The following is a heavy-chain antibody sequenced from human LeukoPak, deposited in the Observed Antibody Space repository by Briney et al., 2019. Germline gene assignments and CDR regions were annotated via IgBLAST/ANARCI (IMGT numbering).Heavy chain of an antibody. CDR2: IKSKTDGGTT. CDR1: GFTFSNAW. D-gene: IGHD6-19*01. V-gene: IGHV3-15*01. Sequence: GGSLGLSCAASGFTFSNAWMSWVRQAPGKGLEWVGRIKSKTDGGTTDYAAPVKGRFTISRDDSKNTLYLQMNSLKTEDTAVYYCTTNSSGWYVYYYYYMDVWGKGTTVTVSS. J-gene: IGHJ6*03. CDR3: TTNSSGWYVYYYYYMDV.